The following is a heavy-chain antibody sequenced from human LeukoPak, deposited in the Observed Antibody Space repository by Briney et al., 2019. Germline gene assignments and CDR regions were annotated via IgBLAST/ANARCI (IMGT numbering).Heavy chain of an antibody. Sequence: SETLSLTCTVSGGSISSGGYYWSWIRQHPGKGLEWIGYIYYSGSTYYNPSLKSRVTISVDTSKNQFSLKLSSVTAADTAVYYCARVAAAHPFDYWGQGTLVTVSS. V-gene: IGHV4-31*03. CDR1: GGSISSGGYY. J-gene: IGHJ4*02. CDR2: IYYSGST. CDR3: ARVAAAHPFDY. D-gene: IGHD6-13*01.